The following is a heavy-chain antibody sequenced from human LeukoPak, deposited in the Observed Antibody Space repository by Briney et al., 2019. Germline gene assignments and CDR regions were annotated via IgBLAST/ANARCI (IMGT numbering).Heavy chain of an antibody. J-gene: IGHJ4*02. CDR3: AKDDSSGYYYFDS. CDR2: ISGSGGST. D-gene: IGHD3-22*01. CDR1: GFTFSNYA. V-gene: IGHV3-23*01. Sequence: GGSLRLSCAASGFTFSNYAMSWVRQAPGKGLEWVSVISGSGGSTYYADSVKGRFTISRDDSKNTLHLQMNSLRAEDTAVYYCAKDDSSGYYYFDSWGQGTLVTVSS.